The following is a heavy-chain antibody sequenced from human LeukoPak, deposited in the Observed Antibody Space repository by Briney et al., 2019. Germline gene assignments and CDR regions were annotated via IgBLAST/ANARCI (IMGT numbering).Heavy chain of an antibody. CDR2: INPSGGST. J-gene: IGHJ5*02. CDR1: GYTFTSYY. V-gene: IGHV1-46*01. CDR3: ARDLHSGYVIGHRVGNWFDP. Sequence: GASVKVSCKASGYTFTSYYMHWVRQAPGQGLEWMGIINPSGGSTSYAQKFQGRVTMTRDMSTSTVYMELSSLRSEDTAVYYCARDLHSGYVIGHRVGNWFDPWGQGTLVTVSS. D-gene: IGHD5-12*01.